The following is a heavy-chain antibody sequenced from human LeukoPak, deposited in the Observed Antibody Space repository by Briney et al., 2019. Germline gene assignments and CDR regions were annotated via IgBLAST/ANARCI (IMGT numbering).Heavy chain of an antibody. CDR1: GGSISSSSYY. Sequence: PSETLSLTCTVSGGSISSSSYYWGWIRQPPGKGLEWIGSIYYSGSTYYNPSLKSRVTISVDTSKNQFSLKLSSVTAADTAVYYCAGGRYGDSTGYWGQGTLVTVSS. CDR2: IYYSGST. J-gene: IGHJ4*02. CDR3: AGGRYGDSTGY. D-gene: IGHD4-17*01. V-gene: IGHV4-39*01.